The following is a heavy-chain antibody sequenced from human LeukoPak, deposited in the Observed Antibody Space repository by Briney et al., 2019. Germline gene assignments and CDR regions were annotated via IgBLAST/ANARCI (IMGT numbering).Heavy chain of an antibody. V-gene: IGHV3-21*04. CDR1: GFTFSSYS. J-gene: IGHJ4*02. Sequence: GGSLRLSCAASGFTFSSYSMNWVRQAPGKGLEWVSSISSSSSYIYYADSVKGRFTISRDNAKNSLYLQMNSLRSDDTAVYYCARAPYSSGWIDQYYFDYWGQGTLVTVSS. D-gene: IGHD6-19*01. CDR2: ISSSSSYI. CDR3: ARAPYSSGWIDQYYFDY.